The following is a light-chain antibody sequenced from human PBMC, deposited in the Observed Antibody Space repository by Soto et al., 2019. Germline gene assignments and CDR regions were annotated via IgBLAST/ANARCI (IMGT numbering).Light chain of an antibody. Sequence: EIVLTQSPGTLSLSPGERATLSCRASQSVPNSFLAWYQQKPGQAPRLLIYHAHNRATGIPDRFSGSGSGTDFTLTISRLEPEDFAVYYCQQYGLSKSFGQGTKVEI. CDR1: QSVPNSF. J-gene: IGKJ1*01. V-gene: IGKV3-20*01. CDR3: QQYGLSKS. CDR2: HAH.